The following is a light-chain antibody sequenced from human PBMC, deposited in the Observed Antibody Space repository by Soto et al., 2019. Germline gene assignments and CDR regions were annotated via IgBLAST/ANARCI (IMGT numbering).Light chain of an antibody. CDR2: GAS. J-gene: IGKJ3*01. Sequence: EIVLTQSPGTLSLSPGDRATLSCRASQSVSTNYLAWYQQKLGQAPRRLIYGASSRATDIPDRFSCNGSRTDFTLNISRLDAEEYAVYYCQPYGSTPLTFGPGTKVDIK. CDR3: QPYGSTPLT. V-gene: IGKV3-20*01. CDR1: QSVSTNY.